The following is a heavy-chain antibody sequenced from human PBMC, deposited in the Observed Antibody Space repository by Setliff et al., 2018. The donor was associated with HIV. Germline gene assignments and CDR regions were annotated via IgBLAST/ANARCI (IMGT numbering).Heavy chain of an antibody. V-gene: IGHV4-34*01. Sequence: SETVSLTCAVYGGSLTNYYWSWIRQSPGKGLEWIGEITDDGTATYTSSLKSRVTISLDTSKKQLSLKVTSVTAADTAIYYCARGRSCESDWCWLYYNYYYGMDVWAQGTAVTVSS. CDR2: ITDDGTA. J-gene: IGHJ6*02. CDR1: GGSLTNYY. D-gene: IGHD2-8*01. CDR3: ARGRSCESDWCWLYYNYYYGMDV.